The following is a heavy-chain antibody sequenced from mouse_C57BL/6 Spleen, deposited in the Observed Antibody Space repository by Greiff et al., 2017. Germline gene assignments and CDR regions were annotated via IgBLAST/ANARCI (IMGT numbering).Heavy chain of an antibody. CDR1: GYTFTSYW. J-gene: IGHJ2*01. CDR3: ARRRDGYHYFDY. V-gene: IGHV1-50*01. Sequence: VQLQQPGAELVKPGASVKLSCKASGYTFTSYWMQWVKQRPGQGLEWIGEIDPSDSYTNYNQKFEGKATLTVDTSSSTAYMQRSSLTSEDSAVYYCARRRDGYHYFDYWGQGTTLTVSS. CDR2: IDPSDSYT. D-gene: IGHD2-3*01.